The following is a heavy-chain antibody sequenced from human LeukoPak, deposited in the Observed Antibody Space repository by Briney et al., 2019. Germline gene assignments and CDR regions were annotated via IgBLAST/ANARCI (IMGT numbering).Heavy chain of an antibody. CDR1: GFTFSSYA. CDR3: ARMPGEIEN. D-gene: IGHD3-16*01. CDR2: ISGSGGST. V-gene: IGHV3-23*01. J-gene: IGHJ4*02. Sequence: GGSLRLSYAASGFTFSSYAISWVRQAPGKGLEWVSAISGSGGSTYYADSVKGRFTISRDNSKNTLYLQMNSLRAEDTAVYYCARMPGEIENWGQGTLVTVSS.